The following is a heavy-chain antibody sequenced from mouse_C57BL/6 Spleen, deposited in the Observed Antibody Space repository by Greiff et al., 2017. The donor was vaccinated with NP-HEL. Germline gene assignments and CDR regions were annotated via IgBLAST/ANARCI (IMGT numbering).Heavy chain of an antibody. D-gene: IGHD2-4*01. CDR1: GYSITSGYY. Sequence: DVQLQESGPGLVKPSQSLSLTCSVTGYSITSGYYWNWIRQFPGNKLEWMGYISYDGSNNYNPSLKNRISITRDTSKNQFFLKLNSVTTEDTATYYCAIIYYDYDEVAYWGQGTLVTVSA. CDR3: AIIYYDYDEVAY. V-gene: IGHV3-6*01. J-gene: IGHJ3*01. CDR2: ISYDGSN.